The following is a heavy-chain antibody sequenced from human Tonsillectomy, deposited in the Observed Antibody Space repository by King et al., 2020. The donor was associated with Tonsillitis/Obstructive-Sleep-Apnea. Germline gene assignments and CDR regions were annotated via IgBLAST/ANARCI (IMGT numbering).Heavy chain of an antibody. V-gene: IGHV3-11*06. Sequence: VQLVESGGGLVKPGGSLRLSCAASGFTFSDYYMSWIRQAPGKGLEWVSYISSSSSYTNYADSVKGRFTISRDNAKNSLYLQMNSLRAEDTAVYYCARELSPRYYDSSGYYYHYGMDVWGQGTTVTVSS. J-gene: IGHJ6*02. CDR1: GFTFSDYY. CDR2: ISSSSSYT. D-gene: IGHD3-22*01. CDR3: ARELSPRYYDSSGYYYHYGMDV.